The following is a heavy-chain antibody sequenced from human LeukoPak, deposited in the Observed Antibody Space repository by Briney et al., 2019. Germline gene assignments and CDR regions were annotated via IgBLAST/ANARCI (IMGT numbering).Heavy chain of an antibody. D-gene: IGHD3-16*01. Sequence: ASVKVSCKAYGYNFIYYAIHWVRQAPGQRLQWMGWINSDNGNTKYSQEFQARVTITRDTSATTAYLELTSLRSEDMAIYYCARSPYTSGWYGYFDYWGQGALVTVSS. V-gene: IGHV1-3*03. CDR1: GYNFIYYA. CDR2: INSDNGNT. J-gene: IGHJ4*02. CDR3: ARSPYTSGWYGYFDY.